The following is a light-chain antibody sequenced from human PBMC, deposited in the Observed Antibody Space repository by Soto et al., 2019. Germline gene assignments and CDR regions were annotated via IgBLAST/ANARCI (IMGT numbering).Light chain of an antibody. CDR1: QTISSW. Sequence: DIQMTQSPSTLSGSVGDRVTITCRASQTISSWLAWYQQKPGKAPKLLIYKASTLKSGVPPRFSGGGFGTEFTLTISNLQPEDFAMYYCQQYNSHWSWTFGQGTKVEI. CDR2: KAS. CDR3: QQYNSHWSWT. J-gene: IGKJ1*01. V-gene: IGKV1-5*03.